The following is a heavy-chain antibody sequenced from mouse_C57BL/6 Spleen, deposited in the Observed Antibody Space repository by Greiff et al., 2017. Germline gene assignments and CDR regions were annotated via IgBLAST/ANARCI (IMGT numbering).Heavy chain of an antibody. J-gene: IGHJ4*01. CDR2: IDPETGGT. CDR1: GYTFTDYE. CDR3: TRSKDYGSSDYAMDY. V-gene: IGHV1-15*01. D-gene: IGHD1-1*01. Sequence: QVQLQQSGAELVRPGASVTLSCKASGYTFTDYEMHWVKQTPVHGLEWIGAIDPETGGTAYNQKFKGKAILTADKSSSTAYMELRSLTSEDSAVYYCTRSKDYGSSDYAMDYWGQGTSVTVSS.